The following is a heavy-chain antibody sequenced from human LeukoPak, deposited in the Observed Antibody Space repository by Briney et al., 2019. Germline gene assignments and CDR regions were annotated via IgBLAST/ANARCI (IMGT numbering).Heavy chain of an antibody. CDR1: GFSFSSYW. V-gene: IGHV3-7*05. Sequence: PGGSLRLSCVASGFSFSSYWMHWVRQAPGKGLEWVANIKQDGSEKNYVDSVKGRFTISRDNAKNSLYLQMNSLRAEDTAVYYCATWDFWGQGTLVTVSS. CDR2: IKQDGSEK. CDR3: ATWDF. J-gene: IGHJ4*02.